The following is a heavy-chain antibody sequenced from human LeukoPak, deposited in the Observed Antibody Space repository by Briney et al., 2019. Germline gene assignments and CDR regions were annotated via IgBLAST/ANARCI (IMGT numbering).Heavy chain of an antibody. CDR3: ARGEIAAAGTFDY. D-gene: IGHD6-13*01. V-gene: IGHV5-51*01. Sequence: GESLQISCKGSGYSFTCYWIGWVRPMPGKGLEWMGIIYPGDSDTRYSPSFQGQVTISADKSISTAYLQWSSLKASDTAMYYCARGEIAAAGTFDYWGQGTLVTVSS. CDR2: IYPGDSDT. J-gene: IGHJ4*02. CDR1: GYSFTCYW.